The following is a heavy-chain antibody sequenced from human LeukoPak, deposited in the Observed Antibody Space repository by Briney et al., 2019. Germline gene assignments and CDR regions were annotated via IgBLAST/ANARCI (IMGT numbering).Heavy chain of an antibody. CDR2: ISSRSTSI. D-gene: IGHD1-26*01. J-gene: IGHJ4*02. Sequence: GGSLRLSCAASGFTFSDFVMNWVRQAPGKGLEWVSSISSRSTSIYYADSVKGRFTISRDSAKKLVYLQMNSLRAEDTAVYYCARDDRVGALLWGQGTLVTVSS. V-gene: IGHV3-21*01. CDR3: ARDDRVGALL. CDR1: GFTFSDFV.